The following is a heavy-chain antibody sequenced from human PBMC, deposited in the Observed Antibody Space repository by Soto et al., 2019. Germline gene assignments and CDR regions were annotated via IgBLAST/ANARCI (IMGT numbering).Heavy chain of an antibody. J-gene: IGHJ4*02. CDR1: GFTFSSHV. D-gene: IGHD2-21*01. CDR2: ISGGGGTT. CDR3: TKDDFPGRIGRYYVDY. Sequence: TGGSLRLSCAASGFTFSSHVMNWVRQAPGKGLEWVAAISGGGGTTYYADSVKGRFTISRDNSKNTVYLQMNSLRAEDTAVYYCTKDDFPGRIGRYYVDYWGQGTLVTVSS. V-gene: IGHV3-23*01.